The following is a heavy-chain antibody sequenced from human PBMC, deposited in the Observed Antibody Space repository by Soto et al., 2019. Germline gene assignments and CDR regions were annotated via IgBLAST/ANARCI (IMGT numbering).Heavy chain of an antibody. J-gene: IGHJ6*03. D-gene: IGHD3-9*01. V-gene: IGHV3-21*01. CDR3: ARDDALRYFDPPYYYYYMDV. CDR1: GFTFSSYS. Sequence: GGSLRLSCAASGFTFSSYSMNWVRQAPGKGLEWVSSISSSSSYIYYADSVKGRFTISRDNAKNSLYLQMNSLRAEDTAVYYCARDDALRYFDPPYYYYYMDVWGKGTTVTVSS. CDR2: ISSSSSYI.